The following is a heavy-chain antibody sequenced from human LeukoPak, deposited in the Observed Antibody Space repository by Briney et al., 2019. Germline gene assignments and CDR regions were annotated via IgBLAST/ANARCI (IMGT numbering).Heavy chain of an antibody. J-gene: IGHJ4*02. D-gene: IGHD6-19*01. V-gene: IGHV3-21*01. CDR3: ARDLAVANDEEYYFDY. CDR1: GFSFSIYS. Sequence: GGSLRLSCAASGFSFSIYSMDWVRQAPGKGLEWVSSIGSSGSYIYYANSVRGRFTISRDNAKNSLYLQMDGLRADDTAVYYCARDLAVANDEEYYFDYWGQGTLVTVSS. CDR2: IGSSGSYI.